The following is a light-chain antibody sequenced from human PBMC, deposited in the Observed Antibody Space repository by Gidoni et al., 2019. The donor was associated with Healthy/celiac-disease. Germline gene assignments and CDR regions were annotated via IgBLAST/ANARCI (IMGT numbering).Light chain of an antibody. Sequence: EIVLTQSPATLSLSPGERATLSCRASESVSSYLAWYQQKPGQAPRLLIYDASNRATGIAARFSGSGSGTDFILTISSLEPEDFAVYYCQQRYNWPPYTFGQXTKLEIK. CDR1: ESVSSY. CDR3: QQRYNWPPYT. J-gene: IGKJ2*01. CDR2: DAS. V-gene: IGKV3-11*01.